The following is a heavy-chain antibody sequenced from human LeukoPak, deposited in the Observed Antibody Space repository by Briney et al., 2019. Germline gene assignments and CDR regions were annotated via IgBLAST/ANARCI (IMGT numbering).Heavy chain of an antibody. Sequence: PGGSLRLSCAASGFTFSSYGMHWVRQAPGKGLEWVAVISYDGSNKYYADSVKGRFTISRDNSKNTLYLQMNSLRAEDTAVYYCARSFYCSGGSCYDYWGQGTLVTVSS. CDR2: ISYDGSNK. V-gene: IGHV3-30*03. J-gene: IGHJ4*02. CDR3: ARSFYCSGGSCYDY. CDR1: GFTFSSYG. D-gene: IGHD2-15*01.